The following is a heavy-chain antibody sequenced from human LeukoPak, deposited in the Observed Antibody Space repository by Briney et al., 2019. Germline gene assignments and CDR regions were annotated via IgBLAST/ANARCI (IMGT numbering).Heavy chain of an antibody. D-gene: IGHD3-16*02. J-gene: IGHJ4*02. CDR1: GFTFGDYA. CDR3: TRDRDYVWGSYRYTTY. CDR2: IRNKAYGGTT. Sequence: RPGGSLRLSCTASGFTFGDYAMSWFRQAPGKGLEWVGFIRNKAYGGTTEYAASVKGRFTISRDDSKSIAYLQMNSLKTEDTAVYYCTRDRDYVWGSYRYTTYWGQGTLVTVSS. V-gene: IGHV3-49*03.